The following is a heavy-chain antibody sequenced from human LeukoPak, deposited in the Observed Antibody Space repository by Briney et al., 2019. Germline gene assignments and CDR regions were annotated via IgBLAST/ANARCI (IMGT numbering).Heavy chain of an antibody. V-gene: IGHV3-48*01. J-gene: IGHJ6*03. CDR2: ISSSSATI. D-gene: IGHD6-6*01. CDR1: GFSLSAYN. CDR3: ARDRHVPGLYYYYMDV. Sequence: GGSLRLSCEGSGFSLSAYNMNWVRQAPGKCLESVSYISSSSATIFYADSVKGRFTISRDNAKNSLYLQMNSLRPEDTAVYFCARDRHVPGLYYYYMDVWGKGTTVTVSS.